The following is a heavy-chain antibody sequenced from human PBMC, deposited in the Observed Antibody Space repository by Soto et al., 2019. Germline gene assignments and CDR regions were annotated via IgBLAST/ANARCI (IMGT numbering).Heavy chain of an antibody. CDR1: GFMFSTYL. D-gene: IGHD3-16*01. V-gene: IGHV3-7*01. CDR2: IRQGGNEK. J-gene: IGHJ6*02. CDR3: VGALTYEVPYYYYGMDV. Sequence: EVQLVESGGGLVQPGGSLRLSSTASGFMFSTYLMSWVRQAPGKGLEWVANIRQGGNEKFYVDSVKGRFTISRDNAKKSLYLQMNSLRAEDTAVYYCVGALTYEVPYYYYGMDVWGQGTTVTVSS.